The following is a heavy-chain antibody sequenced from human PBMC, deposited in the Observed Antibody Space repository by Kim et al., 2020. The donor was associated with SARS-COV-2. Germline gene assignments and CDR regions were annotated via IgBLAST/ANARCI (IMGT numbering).Heavy chain of an antibody. CDR3: AKSRRTGNGYNLLDY. V-gene: IGHV3-9*01. CDR1: GFTFDDYA. J-gene: IGHJ4*02. CDR2: ISWNSGSI. Sequence: GGSLRLSCAASGFTFDDYAMHWVRQAPGKGLEWVSGISWNSGSIGYADSVKGRFTISRDNAKNSLYLQMNSLRAEDTALYYCAKSRRTGNGYNLLDYWGQGTLVTVSS. D-gene: IGHD5-12*01.